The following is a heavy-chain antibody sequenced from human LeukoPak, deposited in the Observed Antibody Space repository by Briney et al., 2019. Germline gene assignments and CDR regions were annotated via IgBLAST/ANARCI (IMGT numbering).Heavy chain of an antibody. V-gene: IGHV4-34*01. CDR2: INHSGST. CDR1: GGSFSGYY. CDR3: ARGQRRIAVAGTLDY. J-gene: IGHJ4*02. Sequence: SETLSLTCAVYGGSFSGYYWSWIRQPPGKGLEWIGEINHSGSTNYNPSLKSRVTISVDTSKNQFSLKLSSVTAADTAVYYCARGQRRIAVAGTLDYWGQGTLVTVSS. D-gene: IGHD6-19*01.